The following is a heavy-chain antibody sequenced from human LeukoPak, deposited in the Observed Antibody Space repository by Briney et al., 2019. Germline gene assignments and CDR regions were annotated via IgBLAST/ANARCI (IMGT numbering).Heavy chain of an antibody. CDR1: GGSISSYY. CDR3: ARGRDFDWLFCDY. J-gene: IGHJ4*02. V-gene: IGHV4-59*01. D-gene: IGHD3-9*01. Sequence: PSETLSLTCTVSGGSISSYYWSWIRQPPGKGLEWIGYIYYSGSTNYNPSLKSRVTISVDTSKNQFSLKLSSVTAADTAVYYCARGRDFDWLFCDYWGQGTLVTVSS. CDR2: IYYSGST.